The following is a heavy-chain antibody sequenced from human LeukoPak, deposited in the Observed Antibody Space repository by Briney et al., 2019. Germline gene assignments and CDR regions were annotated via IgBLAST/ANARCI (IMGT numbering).Heavy chain of an antibody. CDR1: GFTFSSYG. Sequence: GGSLRLSCAASGFTFSSYGMHWVRQAPGKGLEWVAFRRYDGSNKYYADSVKGRFTISRDKSNDTLYLQMNSLRAEDTAVYYCAKPRPGNYPQPNDYWGQGTLVTVSS. CDR2: RRYDGSNK. D-gene: IGHD3-10*01. CDR3: AKPRPGNYPQPNDY. V-gene: IGHV3-30*02. J-gene: IGHJ4*02.